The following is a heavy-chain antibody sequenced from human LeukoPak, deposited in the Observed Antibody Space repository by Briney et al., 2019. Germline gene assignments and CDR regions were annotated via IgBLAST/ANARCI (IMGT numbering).Heavy chain of an antibody. V-gene: IGHV3-11*06. D-gene: IGHD5-18*01. CDR2: ISSSSSYT. J-gene: IGHJ4*02. CDR1: GFTFSDYY. Sequence: GGSLRLSCAASGFTFSDYYMSWIRQAPGKGLEWVSYISSSSSYTNYADSVKGQFTISRDNAKNSLYLQMNSLRAEDTAVYYCARADTAMALDYWGQGTLVTVSS. CDR3: ARADTAMALDY.